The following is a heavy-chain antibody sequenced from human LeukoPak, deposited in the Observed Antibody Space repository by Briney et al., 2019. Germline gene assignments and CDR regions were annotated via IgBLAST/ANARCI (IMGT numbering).Heavy chain of an antibody. CDR1: GYTFTSYG. V-gene: IGHV1-18*01. Sequence: ASVKVSCKASGYTFTSYGISWVRQAPGQGLEWMGWISAYNGNTNYAQKLQGRVTMTTDTSTSTAYMELRSLRSDDTAVYYCARDRRGDIVVVPAAMGTWGQGTLVTVSP. D-gene: IGHD2-2*01. CDR2: ISAYNGNT. CDR3: ARDRRGDIVVVPAAMGT. J-gene: IGHJ5*02.